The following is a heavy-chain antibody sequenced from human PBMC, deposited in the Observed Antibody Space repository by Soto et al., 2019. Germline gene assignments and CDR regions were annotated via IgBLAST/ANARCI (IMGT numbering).Heavy chain of an antibody. J-gene: IGHJ4*02. CDR2: VYYTGRT. CDR3: ARDYDYFDH. CDR1: GNACTSCTYY. V-gene: IGHV4-61*01. D-gene: IGHD3-16*01. Sequence: SETLSLTGTVCGNACTSCTYYWKWVRQRPGKGLEWIGYVYYTGRTSYSPSLKSRVTISADTSKNRFSLILTSVTTADTAVYYCARDYDYFDHWGQGSLVTVSS.